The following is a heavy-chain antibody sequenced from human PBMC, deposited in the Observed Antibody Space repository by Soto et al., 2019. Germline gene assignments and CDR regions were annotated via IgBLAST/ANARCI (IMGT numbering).Heavy chain of an antibody. V-gene: IGHV1-46*01. CDR2: INPSGGST. J-gene: IGHJ6*02. CDR3: ARDVVVVVAAPPGLYYYYGMDV. D-gene: IGHD2-15*01. Sequence: ASVKVSCKASGYTFTSYYMHWVRQAPGQGLEWMGIINPSGGSTSYAQKFQGRVTMTRDTSTSTVYMELSSLRSEDTAVCYCARDVVVVVAAPPGLYYYYGMDVWGQGTTVTVSS. CDR1: GYTFTSYY.